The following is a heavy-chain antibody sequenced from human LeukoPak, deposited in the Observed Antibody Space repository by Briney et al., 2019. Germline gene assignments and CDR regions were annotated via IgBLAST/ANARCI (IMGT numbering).Heavy chain of an antibody. Sequence: SETLSLTXAVYGGSFSGYYWSWIRQPPGKGLEWIGEINHSGSTNYNPSLKSRVTISVDTSKNQFSLKLSSVTAADTAVYYCARAFNVQEDYWGQGTLVTVSS. J-gene: IGHJ4*02. D-gene: IGHD1-1*01. CDR2: INHSGST. V-gene: IGHV4-34*01. CDR3: ARAFNVQEDY. CDR1: GGSFSGYY.